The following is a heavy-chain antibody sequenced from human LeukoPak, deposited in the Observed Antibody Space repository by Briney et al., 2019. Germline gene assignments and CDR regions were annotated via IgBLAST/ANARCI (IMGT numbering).Heavy chain of an antibody. CDR1: GYTFTGYY. Sequence: ASVKVSCKASGYTFTGYYMHWVRQAPGQGLEWMGWINPNSGGTNYAQKFQGRVTMTRDTSISTAYMELSRLRSDDTAVYYCAMSLHCSSTSCRNYWGQGTLVTVSS. J-gene: IGHJ4*02. CDR3: AMSLHCSSTSCRNY. D-gene: IGHD2-2*01. CDR2: INPNSGGT. V-gene: IGHV1-2*02.